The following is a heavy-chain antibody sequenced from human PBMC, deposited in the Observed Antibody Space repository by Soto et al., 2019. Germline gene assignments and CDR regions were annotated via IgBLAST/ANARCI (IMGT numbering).Heavy chain of an antibody. CDR2: VYHSGTT. CDR3: EREGSATTPGWFDT. V-gene: IGHV4-31*03. D-gene: IGHD1-7*01. J-gene: IGHJ5*02. CDR1: GGSIISVGFS. Sequence: TLSLTCTVSGGSIISVGFSWSWIRHHPGKGLEWIGYVYHSGTTYYNPSLESRATISVDTSKNQFSLKLSSVTAADTAVYYCEREGSATTPGWFDTWGQGIKVTVS.